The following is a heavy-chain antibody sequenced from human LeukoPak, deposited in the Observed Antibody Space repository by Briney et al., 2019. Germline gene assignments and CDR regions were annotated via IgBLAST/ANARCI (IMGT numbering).Heavy chain of an antibody. J-gene: IGHJ5*02. CDR3: ARGVAYYYGSGSYYNVWFDP. D-gene: IGHD3-10*01. CDR1: GGSFSGYY. Sequence: PSETLSLTCAVYGGSFSGYYWSWIRQPPGKGLEWIGEINHSGSTNYNPSLKSRVTISVDRSKNQFSLKLSSVTAADTAVYYCARGVAYYYGSGSYYNVWFDPWGQGTLVTVSS. V-gene: IGHV4-34*01. CDR2: INHSGST.